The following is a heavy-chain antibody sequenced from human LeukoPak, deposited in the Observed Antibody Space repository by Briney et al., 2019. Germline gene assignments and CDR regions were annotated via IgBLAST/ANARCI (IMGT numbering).Heavy chain of an antibody. V-gene: IGHV3-48*01. J-gene: IGHJ6*03. CDR2: ISSSSSTI. CDR1: GFTFSSYS. CDR3: ARGAMANYYYYYMDV. Sequence: PGGSLRLSCAASGFTFSSYSMNWVRQAPGKGLEWVSYISSSSSTIYYADSVKGRFTISRDNAKNSLYLQMNSLRAEDTAVYYCARGAMANYYYYYMDVWGKGTTVTVSS. D-gene: IGHD5-18*01.